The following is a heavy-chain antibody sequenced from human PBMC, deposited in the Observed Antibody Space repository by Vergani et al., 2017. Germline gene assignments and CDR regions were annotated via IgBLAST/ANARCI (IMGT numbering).Heavy chain of an antibody. CDR2: MKEDGADK. J-gene: IGHJ4*02. D-gene: IGHD1-26*01. V-gene: IGHV3-7*01. CDR3: AREGHLVGPDLDY. Sequence: EVHLVESGGGLVQPGGSLRLSCVGSGFKLDEYWMSWVRQAPGKGLEWVADMKEDGADKKYVASVKGRFTISRDNAKNSLFLQMNSLRAEDTAVYFCAREGHLVGPDLDYWGQGTLVTVSS. CDR1: GFKLDEYW.